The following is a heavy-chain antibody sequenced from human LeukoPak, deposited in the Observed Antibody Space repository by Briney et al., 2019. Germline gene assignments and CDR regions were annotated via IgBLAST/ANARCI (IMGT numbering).Heavy chain of an antibody. Sequence: ASVKVSCKASGYTFTGYYMHWVRQVPGQGLEWMGWINPNSGGTNYAQKFQGRVTMTRDTSISTAYMELSRLRSDDTAVYYCASRVWVLGFLEWFWGQGTLVTVSS. CDR1: GYTFTGYY. J-gene: IGHJ4*02. D-gene: IGHD3-3*01. CDR3: ASRVWVLGFLEWF. V-gene: IGHV1-2*02. CDR2: INPNSGGT.